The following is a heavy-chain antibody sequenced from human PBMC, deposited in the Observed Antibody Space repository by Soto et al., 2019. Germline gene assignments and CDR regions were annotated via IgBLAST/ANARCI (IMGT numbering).Heavy chain of an antibody. J-gene: IGHJ6*02. D-gene: IGHD1-1*01. Sequence: SGPTLVNPTQTLTLTCTVSGFSLTTSETCVSWIRQPPGKALEWLALIDWDGDKFYSTSLRSRLTISKDTSKNQVALTMTNMDPVDTATYYCERIVKIYKDSHGVDVWGQGTTVTVSS. CDR2: IDWDGDK. CDR3: ERIVKIYKDSHGVDV. CDR1: GFSLTTSETC. V-gene: IGHV2-70*01.